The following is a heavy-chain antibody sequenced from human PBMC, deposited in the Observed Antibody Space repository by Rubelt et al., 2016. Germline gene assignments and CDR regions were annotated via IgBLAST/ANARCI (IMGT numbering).Heavy chain of an antibody. CDR2: INHSGST. CDR1: GGSFSGYY. CDR3: AGGWDDY. Sequence: QVQLQQWGAGLLKPSETLSLTCAVYGGSFSGYYWSWIRQPPGKRLEWIWEINHSGSTNYNPARKRRGSRAVDTSKNQESRKLSSGTGADTAVYCCAGGWDDYWGQGTLVTVSS. D-gene: IGHD1-26*01. J-gene: IGHJ4*02. V-gene: IGHV4-34*01.